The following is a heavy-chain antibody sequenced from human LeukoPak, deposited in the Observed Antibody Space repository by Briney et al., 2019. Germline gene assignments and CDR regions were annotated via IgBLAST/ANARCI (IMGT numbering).Heavy chain of an antibody. V-gene: IGHV3-21*01. J-gene: IGHJ4*02. CDR1: GFTFSSYS. Sequence: KAGGSLRLSCAASGFTFSSYSMNWVRQAPGKGLEWVSSISSSSSYIYYADSVKGRFTISRDNAKNSLYLQMNSLRAEDTAVYYCARDSKYYYDSSGFFDYWGQGTLVTVSS. D-gene: IGHD3-22*01. CDR2: ISSSSSYI. CDR3: ARDSKYYYDSSGFFDY.